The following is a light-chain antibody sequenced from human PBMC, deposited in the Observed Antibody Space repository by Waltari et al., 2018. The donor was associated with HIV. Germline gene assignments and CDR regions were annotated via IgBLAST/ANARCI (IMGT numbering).Light chain of an antibody. CDR2: GTS. V-gene: IGKV3-20*01. CDR3: QQYGNSPRWT. Sequence: IELTQSPGTLSSSTGERATPSCRASQSVSSSYLAWYQQKPGQAPRLLIYGTSSRATGIPDRFSGSGSGTDFTLTISRLEPEDFAVYYCQQYGNSPRWTFGPGTKVEIK. J-gene: IGKJ1*01. CDR1: QSVSSSY.